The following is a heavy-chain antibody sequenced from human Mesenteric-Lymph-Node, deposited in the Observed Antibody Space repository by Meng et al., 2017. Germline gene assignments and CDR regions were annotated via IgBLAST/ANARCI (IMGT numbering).Heavy chain of an antibody. D-gene: IGHD3-10*01. V-gene: IGHV3-21*01. J-gene: IGHJ4*02. CDR1: GFMFSLYE. CDR3: ARAPRVGTYYFDY. CDR2: IDRSSTYI. Sequence: GESLKTSCAASGFMFSLYEMNWVRQAPGKGLEWVSAIDRSSTYIYYANSVKGRFTISRDDAKNSLYLQMNSLRAEDTAVYYCARAPRVGTYYFDYWGQGTLVTVSS.